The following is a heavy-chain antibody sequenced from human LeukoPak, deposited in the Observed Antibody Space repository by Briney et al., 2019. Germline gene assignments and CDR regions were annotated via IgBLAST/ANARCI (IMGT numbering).Heavy chain of an antibody. D-gene: IGHD1-1*01. V-gene: IGHV3-33*01. Sequence: GGSLRLSCAVSGFIFSDYGFHWVRQAPGKGLEWVAVTRFDGGIKQCADSVKGRFTISRDDSKNTLYLQMNFLKSEDTAVYYCARWGGTRQYYFDYWGQGTLVTVSS. CDR3: ARWGGTRQYYFDY. CDR1: GFIFSDYG. CDR2: TRFDGGIK. J-gene: IGHJ4*02.